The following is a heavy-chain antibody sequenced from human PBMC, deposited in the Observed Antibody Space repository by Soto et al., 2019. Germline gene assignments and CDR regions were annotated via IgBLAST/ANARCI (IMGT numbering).Heavy chain of an antibody. CDR1: GGSISSGHYF. CDR2: IFYSGRT. Sequence: QVQLQESGPGLVKPSQTLSLTCTVSGGSISSGHYFWSWIREPPGKGLEWIGYIFYSGRTYSNPSLKSRVTLSVDTSMNQSSLQLTSVTAPDTAAYYCARGGDSGGDCYGAFDSWGQATLVTVSS. D-gene: IGHD2-21*02. V-gene: IGHV4-30-4*01. CDR3: ARGGDSGGDCYGAFDS. J-gene: IGHJ4*02.